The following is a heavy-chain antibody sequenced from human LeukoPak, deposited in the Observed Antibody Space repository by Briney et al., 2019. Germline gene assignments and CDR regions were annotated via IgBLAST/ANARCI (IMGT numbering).Heavy chain of an antibody. V-gene: IGHV3-23*01. Sequence: VGSLRLSCAASGFTFSSYAMSGVRQAPGKGLEWVSAISGSGGSTYYADSVKGRFTISRDNSKNTLYLQMNSLRAEDTAVYYCATHSSGWYYFDYWGQGTLVTVSS. CDR2: ISGSGGST. J-gene: IGHJ4*02. CDR3: ATHSSGWYYFDY. D-gene: IGHD6-19*01. CDR1: GFTFSSYA.